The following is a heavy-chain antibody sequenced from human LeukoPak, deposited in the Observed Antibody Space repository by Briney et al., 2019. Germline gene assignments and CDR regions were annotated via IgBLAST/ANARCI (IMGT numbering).Heavy chain of an antibody. CDR2: ISYDGSNK. J-gene: IGHJ6*03. D-gene: IGHD6-6*01. V-gene: IGHV3-30*18. CDR1: GFTFSSYG. Sequence: GRSLRLSCAASGFTFSSYGMHWVRQAPGKGLEWVAVISYDGSNKYYADSVKGRFTISRDNSKNTLYLQMNSLRAEDTAVYYCAKDAKEQLVPLNYYYYYMDVWGKGTTVTVSS. CDR3: AKDAKEQLVPLNYYYYYMDV.